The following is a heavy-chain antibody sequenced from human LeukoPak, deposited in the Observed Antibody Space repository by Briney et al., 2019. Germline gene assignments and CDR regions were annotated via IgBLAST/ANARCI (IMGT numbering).Heavy chain of an antibody. V-gene: IGHV4-59*01. J-gene: IGHJ2*01. Sequence: SETLSLTCTVSGGSISGYYWSWIRQPPGKGLEWIGYIYDTGSTNYKPSLKSRVTMSIDTSKNQFSLKLSSVTAADTALFYCARGYCSGGSCHSGRWYFDLWGRGTLVTVST. CDR3: ARGYCSGGSCHSGRWYFDL. D-gene: IGHD2-15*01. CDR2: IYDTGST. CDR1: GGSISGYY.